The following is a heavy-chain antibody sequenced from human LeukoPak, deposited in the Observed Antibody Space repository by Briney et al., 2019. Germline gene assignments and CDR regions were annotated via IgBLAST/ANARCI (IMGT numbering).Heavy chain of an antibody. CDR3: VKGFLTAQRKDAFDS. V-gene: IGHV3-21*01. CDR2: ISSSCTYK. J-gene: IGHJ3*02. D-gene: IGHD3-9*01. Sequence: GGTLRLSCAASRFTFSPYNKNWVSQPPAKGLECVSSISSSCTYKYYKKSMKGRFTVSRDNGKNSLNLQMNLRTVEDTAVYYWVKGFLTAQRKDAFDSWGQGTMVTVSS. CDR1: RFTFSPYN.